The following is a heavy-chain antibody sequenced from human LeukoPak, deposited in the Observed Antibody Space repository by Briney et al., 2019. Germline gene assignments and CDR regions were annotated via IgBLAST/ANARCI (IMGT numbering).Heavy chain of an antibody. CDR2: FDPEDDEK. J-gene: IGHJ4*02. Sequence: ASVKVSCKVSGYMFTELSMHWVRQAPGKGLEWMGGFDPEDDEKMYAQKFQGRVTMTRDTSISTAYMELSRLRSDDTAVYYCATPFNILGGSYFDYWGQGTLVTVSS. D-gene: IGHD3-16*01. CDR1: GYMFTELS. V-gene: IGHV1-24*01. CDR3: ATPFNILGGSYFDY.